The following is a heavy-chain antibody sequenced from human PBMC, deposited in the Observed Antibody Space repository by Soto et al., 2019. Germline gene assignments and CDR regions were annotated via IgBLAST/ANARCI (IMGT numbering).Heavy chain of an antibody. V-gene: IGHV1-3*01. CDR2: INAGNGNT. CDR3: ARGGGVGFGDYTTGGMDV. D-gene: IGHD2-21*01. J-gene: IGHJ6*02. CDR1: GYTFTRYA. Sequence: ASVKVSCKASGYTFTRYAMHWVRQAPGQRLEWMGWINAGNGNTKYSQKFQGRVTIIRDTSASTAYMELSSLRSEDTAVYYCARGGGVGFGDYTTGGMDVWGQGTTDSVSS.